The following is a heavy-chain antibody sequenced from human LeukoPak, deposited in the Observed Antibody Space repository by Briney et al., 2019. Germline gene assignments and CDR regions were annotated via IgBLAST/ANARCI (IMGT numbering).Heavy chain of an antibody. J-gene: IGHJ6*03. V-gene: IGHV4-39*02. Sequence: SETLSLACTVSGGSISSSGYCWGWIRQPPGKGLEWIGSIDYSGSTNYNPSLKSRVTISVDTSKNQFSLKLSSVTAADTAVYYCARDPYSGGFWNYYYYYMDVWGKGTTVTISS. CDR1: GGSISSSGYC. CDR3: ARDPYSGGFWNYYYYYMDV. CDR2: IDYSGST. D-gene: IGHD1-26*01.